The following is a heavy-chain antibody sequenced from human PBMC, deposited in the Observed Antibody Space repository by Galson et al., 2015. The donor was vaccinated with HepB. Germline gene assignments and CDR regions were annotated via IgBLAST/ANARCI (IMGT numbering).Heavy chain of an antibody. CDR3: ACTPRCGGDCYLHPEGYMDV. V-gene: IGHV1-46*01. D-gene: IGHD2-21*01. J-gene: IGHJ6*03. CDR1: GYTFTSYY. Sequence: SVKVSCKASGYTFTSYYMHWVRQAPGQGLEWMGIINPSGGSTSYAQKFQGRVTMTRDTSTSTVYMELSSLRSEDTAVYYCACTPRCGGDCYLHPEGYMDVWGKGTTVTVSS. CDR2: INPSGGST.